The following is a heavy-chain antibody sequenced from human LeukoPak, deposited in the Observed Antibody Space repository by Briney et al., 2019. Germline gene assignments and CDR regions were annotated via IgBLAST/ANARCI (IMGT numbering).Heavy chain of an antibody. V-gene: IGHV3-23*01. CDR1: GFTFSSYA. CDR2: ISGSGGST. D-gene: IGHD3-10*01. J-gene: IGHJ6*02. Sequence: GGSLRLSCAASGFTFSSYAMSWVRQAPGKGLEWVSAISGSGGSTYYADSVKGRFTISRDNSKNTLYLQMNSLRAEDTAVYYCAKDTFGGLLGYYGMDVWGQGTTVTVSS. CDR3: AKDTFGGLLGYYGMDV.